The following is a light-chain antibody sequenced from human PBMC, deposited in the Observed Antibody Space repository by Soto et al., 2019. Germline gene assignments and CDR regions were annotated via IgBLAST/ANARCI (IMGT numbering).Light chain of an antibody. V-gene: IGKV1-39*01. CDR1: QRISTY. CDR3: QQTYSTPRT. J-gene: IGKJ1*01. CDR2: EAS. Sequence: DIQMTQSPSSLSASVGDRVTITCRASQRISTYLNWYQQKPGKAPNLLIYEASSLQSGVPSGFSGTGSGTDFTLTISSLQPEDFATYYCQQTYSTPRTFGQGTKVDIK.